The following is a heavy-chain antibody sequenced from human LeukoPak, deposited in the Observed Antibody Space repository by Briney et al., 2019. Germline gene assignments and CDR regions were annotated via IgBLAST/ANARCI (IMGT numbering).Heavy chain of an antibody. V-gene: IGHV3-21*01. J-gene: IGHJ4*02. CDR3: ARDSILRVYGDYLSLGYYFDY. D-gene: IGHD4-17*01. Sequence: GGSLRLSCAASGFTFSSYSMNWVRQAPGKGLEWVSSISSSSSYIYYADSVKGRFTISRDNAKNSLYLQMNSLRAEDTAVYYCARDSILRVYGDYLSLGYYFDYWGQGTLVTASS. CDR2: ISSSSSYI. CDR1: GFTFSSYS.